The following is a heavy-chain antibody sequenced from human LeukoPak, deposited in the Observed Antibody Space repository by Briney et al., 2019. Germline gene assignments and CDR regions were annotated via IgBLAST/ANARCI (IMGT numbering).Heavy chain of an antibody. J-gene: IGHJ4*02. CDR1: GYSFTNYW. Sequence: GESLKISCKASGYSFTNYWIGWVRQMPGKGLEYMGIFYPGDSDTRYSPSFQGQVTTSADKSISTAYLQWSSLKASDTAMYYCARRRGSGSYLGSYYFDYWGQGTLVTVSS. CDR3: ARRRGSGSYLGSYYFDY. D-gene: IGHD3-10*01. V-gene: IGHV5-51*01. CDR2: FYPGDSDT.